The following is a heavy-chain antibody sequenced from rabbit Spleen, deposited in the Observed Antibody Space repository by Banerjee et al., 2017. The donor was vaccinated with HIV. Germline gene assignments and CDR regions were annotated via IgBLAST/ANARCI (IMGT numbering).Heavy chain of an antibody. CDR1: GVSLNDKDV. D-gene: IGHD1-1*01. J-gene: IGHJ4*01. CDR2: IYTGNSKT. CDR3: ARDLITVIGWNFNL. Sequence: QSLEESGGDLVKPEGSLTLTCKASGVSLNDKDVMCWVRQAPGKGLEWIACIYTGNSKTYYANWAKGRFTISKTSSTTVTLQMTSLTVADTATYFCARDLITVIGWNFNLWGQGTLVTVS. V-gene: IGHV1S40*01.